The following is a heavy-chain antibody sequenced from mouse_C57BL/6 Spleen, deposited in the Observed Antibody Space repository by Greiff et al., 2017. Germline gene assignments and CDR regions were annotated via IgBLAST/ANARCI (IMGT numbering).Heavy chain of an antibody. CDR3: ARRDYDGGYDAMDY. CDR1: GYTFTSYW. CDR2: IYPGSGST. J-gene: IGHJ4*01. D-gene: IGHD2-4*01. Sequence: QVQLQQPGAELVKPGASVKMSCKASGYTFTSYWITWVKQRPGQGLEWIGDIYPGSGSTNYNEKFKSKATLTVDTSSSTAYMQLSSLTSEDSAVYYCARRDYDGGYDAMDYWGQGTSVTVSS. V-gene: IGHV1-55*01.